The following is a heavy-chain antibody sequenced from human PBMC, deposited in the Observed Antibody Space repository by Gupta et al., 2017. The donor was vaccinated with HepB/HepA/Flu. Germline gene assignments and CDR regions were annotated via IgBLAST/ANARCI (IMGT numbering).Heavy chain of an antibody. CDR1: GLTFNDSS. D-gene: IGHD2-21*01. CDR2: ISGSGEST. J-gene: IGHJ6*03. Sequence: QVQLVESGGGLVKPGGSLRLTCAASGLTFNDSSMSWIRQTPGTGLEWVSYISGSGESTYYSDSVKGRFTISRDNAKKSVYLQMNSLRAEDTAVYYCAKMGDDPGGIYFYFYMDVWGKGTTVTVSS. V-gene: IGHV3-11*04. CDR3: AKMGDDPGGIYFYFYMDV.